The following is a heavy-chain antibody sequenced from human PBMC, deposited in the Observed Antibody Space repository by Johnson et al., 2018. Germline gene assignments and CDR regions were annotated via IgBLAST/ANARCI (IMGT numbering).Heavy chain of an antibody. CDR3: TTRGVDI. V-gene: IGHV3-15*07. CDR2: IKSKADGGTT. CDR1: AFITNTW. J-gene: IGHJ3*02. Sequence: EVQLVESGGGLVKPGGSLRLSCAASAFITNTWMNWVRQAPGKGLEWVGRIKSKADGGTTAYAAPVKGRFTLSRDDSKNTVYLQMNSLETEDTAVYYCTTRGVDIWGQGTMGTVSS. D-gene: IGHD3-16*01.